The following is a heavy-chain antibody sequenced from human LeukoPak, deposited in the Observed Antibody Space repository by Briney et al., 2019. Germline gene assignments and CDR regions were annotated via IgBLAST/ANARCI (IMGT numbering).Heavy chain of an antibody. J-gene: IGHJ4*02. CDR3: ARALADSRGYYLGFDY. D-gene: IGHD3-22*01. Sequence: GGSLRLSCAASGFTFSDYYMGWIRQAPGKGLEWISYITNNGGAMFYADSLKGRLTIFRDNAKKSLYLQMNSLRPDDTALYYCARALADSRGYYLGFDYWGQGTPVTVSS. CDR1: GFTFSDYY. V-gene: IGHV3-11*04. CDR2: ITNNGGAM.